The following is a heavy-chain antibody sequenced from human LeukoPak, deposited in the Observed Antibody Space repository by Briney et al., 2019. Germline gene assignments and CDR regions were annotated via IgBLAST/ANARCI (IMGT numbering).Heavy chain of an antibody. CDR1: GYTFTDYY. Sequence: GASVKVSCKASGYTFTDYYMHWVRQAHGQGLEWMGWINPNRDGTNYAQKFQGRVTMTRDTSTSTAYMELSRLRSDDTAVYYCARSSGSYSFDYWGQGTLVTVSS. CDR2: INPNRDGT. CDR3: ARSSGSYSFDY. V-gene: IGHV1-2*02. J-gene: IGHJ4*02. D-gene: IGHD1-26*01.